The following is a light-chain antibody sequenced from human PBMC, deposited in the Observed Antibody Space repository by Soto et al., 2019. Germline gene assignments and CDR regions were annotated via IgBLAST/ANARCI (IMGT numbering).Light chain of an antibody. J-gene: IGKJ1*01. CDR1: QSLRTW. Sequence: DIQMTQSPSTLSASIVDRVTITCRASQSLRTWLAWYQQKPGKAPKLLIYDVSRLESGVPSRFSGSGSETEFTLTIDSLQPDDFATYYCQQYSDYWTFGQGTKVDIK. CDR3: QQYSDYWT. V-gene: IGKV1-5*01. CDR2: DVS.